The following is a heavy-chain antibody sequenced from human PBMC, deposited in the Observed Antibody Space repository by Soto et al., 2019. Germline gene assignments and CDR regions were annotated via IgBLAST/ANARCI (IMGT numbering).Heavy chain of an antibody. CDR2: ISGGGGST. J-gene: IGHJ4*02. CDR3: AKESYYYDSSGYYYLPFDY. Sequence: GSLRLSCAASGFTFSSYAMSWVRQAPGKGLEWVSAISGGGGSTYYADSVKGRFTISRDNSKNTLYLQMNSLRAEDTAVYYCAKESYYYDSSGYYYLPFDYWGQGTLVTVSS. V-gene: IGHV3-23*01. CDR1: GFTFSSYA. D-gene: IGHD3-22*01.